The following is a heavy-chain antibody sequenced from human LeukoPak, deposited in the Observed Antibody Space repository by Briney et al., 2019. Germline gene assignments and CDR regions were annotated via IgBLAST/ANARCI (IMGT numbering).Heavy chain of an antibody. J-gene: IGHJ4*02. V-gene: IGHV3-21*01. Sequence: PGGSLRLSCAASGFTFSSYSMDWVRQAPGKGLEWVSSISSSSSYIYYADSVKGRFTISRDNAKNSLYLQMNSLRAEDTAVYYCARDLPVGATSYDYWGQGTLVTVSS. CDR2: ISSSSSYI. CDR3: ARDLPVGATSYDY. CDR1: GFTFSSYS. D-gene: IGHD1-26*01.